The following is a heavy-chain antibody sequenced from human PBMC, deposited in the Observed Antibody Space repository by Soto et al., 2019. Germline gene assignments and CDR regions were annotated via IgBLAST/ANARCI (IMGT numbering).Heavy chain of an antibody. CDR1: DFSFRNYG. J-gene: IGHJ6*02. CDR2: ISYDGRNK. D-gene: IGHD1-26*01. Sequence: QERVVESGGGEVQPGTSPRLSCVASDFSFRNYGMHWVRQAPGKGLEWVADISYDGRNKYYAESVKGRFTISRDNSKNTLYLQMNSLRTEDTAVYYCAKDWRWEQQIYGMNVWGQGTTVTVSS. CDR3: AKDWRWEQQIYGMNV. V-gene: IGHV3-30*18.